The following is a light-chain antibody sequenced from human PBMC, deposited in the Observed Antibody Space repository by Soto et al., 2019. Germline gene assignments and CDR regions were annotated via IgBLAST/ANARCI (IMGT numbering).Light chain of an antibody. CDR1: SGHRSDA. Sequence: QLVLTQSPSASASLGASVKLTCTLSSGHRSDAIAWHQQQPEKGPRFLMNLNSDGSHTKGDGIPDRFSGSSSGAERYLTISSLQSEDEAEYYCQSWGTGIVVFGGGTKVTVL. V-gene: IGLV4-69*01. CDR3: QSWGTGIVV. J-gene: IGLJ2*01. CDR2: LNSDGSH.